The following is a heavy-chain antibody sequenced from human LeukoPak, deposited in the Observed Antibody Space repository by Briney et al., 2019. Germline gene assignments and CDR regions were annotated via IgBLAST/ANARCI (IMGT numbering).Heavy chain of an antibody. CDR3: AKWGDYDVLTGYYVSDC. V-gene: IGHV3-23*01. CDR1: GFTFSNYA. CDR2: ITGGGSGI. D-gene: IGHD3-9*01. J-gene: IGHJ4*02. Sequence: GGSLRLSCAASGFTFSNYAMSWVRQAPGKGLEWVSAITGGGSGIYYADSMKSRFTISRDNSKNTLYLQINSLRAEDTAVYYCAKWGDYDVLTGYYVSDCWGQGTLVTVSS.